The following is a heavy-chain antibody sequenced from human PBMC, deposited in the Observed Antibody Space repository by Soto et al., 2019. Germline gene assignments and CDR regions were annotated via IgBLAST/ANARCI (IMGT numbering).Heavy chain of an antibody. CDR2: INHSGST. D-gene: IGHD3-10*01. Sequence: SETLSLTCAVYGGSFSGYYWSWIRQPPGKGLEWIGEINHSGSTNYNPSLKSRVTISVDTSKNQFSLKLSSVTAADTAVYYCARRYQRRGLEVPYFDYWGQGTLVTVSS. J-gene: IGHJ4*02. CDR1: GGSFSGYY. V-gene: IGHV4-34*01. CDR3: ARRYQRRGLEVPYFDY.